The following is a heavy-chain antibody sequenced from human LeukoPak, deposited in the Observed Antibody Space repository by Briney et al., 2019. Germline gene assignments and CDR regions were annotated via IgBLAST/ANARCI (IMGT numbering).Heavy chain of an antibody. CDR1: GGTFSSYA. V-gene: IGHV1-69*05. J-gene: IGHJ4*02. D-gene: IGHD6-19*01. CDR3: ARDGYSSGWYVRGFDY. CDR2: IIPIFGTA. Sequence: SVKVSCKASGGTFSSYAISWVRQAPGQGLEWMGRIIPIFGTANYAQKFQGRVTITTDESTSTAYMELSSLRSEDTAVYYCARDGYSSGWYVRGFDYWGQGTLVTVSS.